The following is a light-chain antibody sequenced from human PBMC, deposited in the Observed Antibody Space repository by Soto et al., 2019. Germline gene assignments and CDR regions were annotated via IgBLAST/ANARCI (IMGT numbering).Light chain of an antibody. V-gene: IGKV3-11*01. CDR1: QSVRSY. CDR3: QQRSNWPLT. Sequence: IVLTQSPAPLSLSPGERATLSCRASQSVRSYLAWYQQRPGQAPRLLIYDASNSATGIPARFSGSGSGTDFTLTISSLEPEDVAVYYCQQRSNWPLTFGGGTKVDI. J-gene: IGKJ4*01. CDR2: DAS.